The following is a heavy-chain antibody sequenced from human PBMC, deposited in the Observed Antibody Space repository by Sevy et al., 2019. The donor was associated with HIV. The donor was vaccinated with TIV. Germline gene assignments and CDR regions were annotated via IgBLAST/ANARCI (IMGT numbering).Heavy chain of an antibody. D-gene: IGHD5-12*01. CDR1: GFTFDDYA. Sequence: GGSLRLSCTTSGFTFDDYAMNWFRQPPGKGLEWVAFITRNSYEAYGGTTDYAASVKGRFIISRDDSKGIAYLQMNSLKTEDTAVYYCTRGLATADTPEYYFDYWGQGILVTVSS. V-gene: IGHV3-49*03. CDR2: ITRNSYEAYGGTT. CDR3: TRGLATADTPEYYFDY. J-gene: IGHJ4*02.